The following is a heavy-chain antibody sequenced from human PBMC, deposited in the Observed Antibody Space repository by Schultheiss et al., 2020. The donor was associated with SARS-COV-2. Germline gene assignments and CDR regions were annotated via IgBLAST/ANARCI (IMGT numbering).Heavy chain of an antibody. D-gene: IGHD2-2*01. V-gene: IGHV3-30*19. CDR2: IWYDGSNK. Sequence: GGSLRLSCAASGFTFSSYGMHWVRQAPGKGLEWVAVIWYDGSNKYYADSVKGRFTISRDNSMNTLYLQMNSLRAEDTAVYYCARAVAMLQHAFDIWGQGTMVTVSS. CDR3: ARAVAMLQHAFDI. CDR1: GFTFSSYG. J-gene: IGHJ3*02.